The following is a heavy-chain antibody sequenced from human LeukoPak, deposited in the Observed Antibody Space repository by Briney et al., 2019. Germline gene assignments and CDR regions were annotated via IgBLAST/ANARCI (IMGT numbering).Heavy chain of an antibody. CDR3: AREYYYFDL. D-gene: IGHD3-10*01. J-gene: IGHJ2*01. V-gene: IGHV3-30-3*01. Sequence: PGGSLRLSCAASGFTFSSYAMHWVRQAPGKGMEGVAVISYDGSNKYYADSVKGRFTISRDNSKNTLYLQMNSLRTEDTAVYYCAREYYYFDLWGRGTLVTVSS. CDR1: GFTFSSYA. CDR2: ISYDGSNK.